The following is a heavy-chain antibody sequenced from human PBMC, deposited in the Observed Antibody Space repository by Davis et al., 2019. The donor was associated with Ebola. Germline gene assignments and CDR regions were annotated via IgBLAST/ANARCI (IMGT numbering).Heavy chain of an antibody. CDR1: GFTFSSYG. D-gene: IGHD4-17*01. J-gene: IGHJ4*02. V-gene: IGHV3-30*18. CDR3: AKDDYGDYAYDY. Sequence: GESLKISCAASGFTFSSYGMHWVRQAPGKGLEWVAVISYDGSNKYYADSVKGRFTISRDNSKNTLYLQMNSLRAEDTAVYYCAKDDYGDYAYDYWGKGTLVTVSS. CDR2: ISYDGSNK.